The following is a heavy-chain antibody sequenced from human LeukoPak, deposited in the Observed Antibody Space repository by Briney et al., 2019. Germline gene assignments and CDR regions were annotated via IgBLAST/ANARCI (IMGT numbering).Heavy chain of an antibody. V-gene: IGHV1-69*13. CDR2: IIPIFGTA. Sequence: SVKVSCKASGGTFSSYAISWVRQAPGQGLEWMGGIIPIFGTANYAQKFQGRITITADESTSTAYMELSSLRSEDTAVYYCARDRVDYDSSGYYFYYWGQGTLVTVSS. CDR3: ARDRVDYDSSGYYFYY. J-gene: IGHJ4*02. CDR1: GGTFSSYA. D-gene: IGHD3-22*01.